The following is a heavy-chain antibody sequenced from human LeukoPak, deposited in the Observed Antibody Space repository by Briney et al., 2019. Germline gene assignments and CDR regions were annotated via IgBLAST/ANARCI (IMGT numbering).Heavy chain of an antibody. D-gene: IGHD1-14*01. J-gene: IGHJ2*01. CDR3: TRDSPESSWYFDL. Sequence: SQTLSLTCAISGDSVSSDSAAWNWIRQSPSRGLEWLGRTYYRSKWYYGYAGSVKSRITINPDTSKNQFSLHLNSVTPEDTAVYYCTRDSPESSWYFDLWGRGTLVTVS. CDR1: GDSVSSDSAA. CDR2: TYYRSKWYY. V-gene: IGHV6-1*01.